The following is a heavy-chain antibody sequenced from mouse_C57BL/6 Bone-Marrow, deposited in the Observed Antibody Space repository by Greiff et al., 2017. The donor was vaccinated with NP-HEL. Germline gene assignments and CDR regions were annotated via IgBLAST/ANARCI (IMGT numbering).Heavy chain of an antibody. CDR3: ARTRSSWFAY. J-gene: IGHJ3*01. V-gene: IGHV3-6*01. Sequence: EVKVEESGPGLVKPSQSLSLTCSVTGYSITSGYYWNWIRQFPGNKLEWMGYISYDGSNNYNPSLKNRISITRDTSKNQFFLKLNSVTTEDTATYYCARTRSSWFAYWGQGTLVTVSA. D-gene: IGHD1-1*01. CDR2: ISYDGSN. CDR1: GYSITSGYY.